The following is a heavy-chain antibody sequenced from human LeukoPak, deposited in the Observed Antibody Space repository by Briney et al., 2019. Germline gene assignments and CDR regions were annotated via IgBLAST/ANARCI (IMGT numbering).Heavy chain of an antibody. J-gene: IGHJ4*02. Sequence: GGSLRLSCAASGFTFSSSWMSWVRQAPGKGLEWVATIKQDGSDKYFVDSVKGRFTISRDNAKNSLYLQMNSLRAEDTAVYFCARALYYDILTGYQSHSYYFDYWGQGTLVTVSS. CDR2: IKQDGSDK. CDR3: ARALYYDILTGYQSHSYYFDY. CDR1: GFTFSSSW. V-gene: IGHV3-7*02. D-gene: IGHD3-9*01.